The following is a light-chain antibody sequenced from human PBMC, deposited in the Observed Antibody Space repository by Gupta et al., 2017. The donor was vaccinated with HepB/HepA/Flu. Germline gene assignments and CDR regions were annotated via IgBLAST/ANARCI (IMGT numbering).Light chain of an antibody. V-gene: IGKV1-6*01. CDR1: QGIRKD. J-gene: IGKJ2*01. CDR3: LQDYSYPRT. CDR2: AAS. Sequence: SSLSASVGDRVTITCRTSQGIRKDLGWYQQQPGKAPKLLIYAASILQTGVPSRFSGSGSDTDFTLTISSLQPEDFATYYCLQDYSYPRTFGQGTKLEIK.